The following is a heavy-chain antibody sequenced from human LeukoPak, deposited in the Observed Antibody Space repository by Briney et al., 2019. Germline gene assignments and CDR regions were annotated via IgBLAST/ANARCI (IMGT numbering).Heavy chain of an antibody. D-gene: IGHD3-10*01. Sequence: SETLSLTCTVSGGSISSSSYYWGWIRQPPGKGLEWIGYIYYSGSTYYNPSLKSRVTISVDTSKNQFSLKLSSVTAADTAVYYCARALWVRGVITNYYYYGMDVWGQGTMVTVSS. J-gene: IGHJ6*02. CDR3: ARALWVRGVITNYYYYGMDV. CDR1: GGSISSSSYY. CDR2: IYYSGST. V-gene: IGHV4-30-4*08.